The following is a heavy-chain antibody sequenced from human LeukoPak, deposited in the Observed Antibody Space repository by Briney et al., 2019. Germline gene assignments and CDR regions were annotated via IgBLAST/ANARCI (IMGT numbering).Heavy chain of an antibody. D-gene: IGHD6-13*01. CDR2: IGSSSHYR. Sequence: GGSLRLSCAASGFTFSNYSMNWVRQAPGKGLEWVSYIGSSSHYRYYGDSVKGRFIISRDNAKNSLFLQMNSLRAEDTAVYYCAGPGVYSSSWYYFDYWGQGTLVTVSS. CDR3: AGPGVYSSSWYYFDY. V-gene: IGHV3-21*01. J-gene: IGHJ4*02. CDR1: GFTFSNYS.